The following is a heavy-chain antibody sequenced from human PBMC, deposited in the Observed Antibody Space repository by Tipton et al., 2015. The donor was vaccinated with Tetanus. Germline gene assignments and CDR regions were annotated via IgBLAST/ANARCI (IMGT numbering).Heavy chain of an antibody. Sequence: TLSLTCAVSGGSFSDYYWTWIRQSPGKGLEWIGEINHGGGSNYNPSLKRRVTLSLDTSKNHFSLRLSSVTAADTAVYYCARLREIVRRSGWAFDYWGQGILVTVAS. CDR3: ARLREIVRRSGWAFDY. CDR2: INHGGGS. CDR1: GGSFSDYY. J-gene: IGHJ4*02. V-gene: IGHV4-34*01. D-gene: IGHD5-12*01.